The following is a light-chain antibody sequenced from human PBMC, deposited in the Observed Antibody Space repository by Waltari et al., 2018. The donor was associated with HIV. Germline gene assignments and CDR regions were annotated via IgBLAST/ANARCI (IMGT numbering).Light chain of an antibody. CDR1: HDLNKW. V-gene: IGKV1-12*01. Sequence: DIQMTQSPSSVSASVGDTVTITCRASHDLNKWLAWYQQKPGKAPKLLIYTASTLQIGFPSRFSGGGSGSEYTLTISSLQPEDFAMYYCQQTNTLPVTFGGGTRVEIK. CDR2: TAS. CDR3: QQTNTLPVT. J-gene: IGKJ4*01.